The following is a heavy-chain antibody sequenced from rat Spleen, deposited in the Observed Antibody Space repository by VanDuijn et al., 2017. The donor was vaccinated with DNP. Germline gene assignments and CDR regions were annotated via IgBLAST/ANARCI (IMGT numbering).Heavy chain of an antibody. D-gene: IGHD1-3*01. J-gene: IGHJ1*01. V-gene: IGHV4-2*01. CDR1: GFNFNDYW. CDR2: ISDDSGIT. Sequence: EVKLVESGGGLVQPGRSLKLSCEASGFNFNDYWMGWVRQAPGKGLEWIGEISDDSGITNYISSLKDKFSISRDNAQNTLYLQMSKLGSEDTAAYYCARHGRVTTVATYWYFDFWGPGTMVTVSS. CDR3: ARHGRVTTVATYWYFDF.